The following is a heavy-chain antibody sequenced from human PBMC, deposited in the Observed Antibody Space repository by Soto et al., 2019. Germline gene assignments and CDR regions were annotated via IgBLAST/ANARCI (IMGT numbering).Heavy chain of an antibody. CDR2: VRAYNGNT. J-gene: IGHJ4*02. D-gene: IGHD3-10*01. CDR1: GYTFTSYG. Sequence: ASVKVSCKACGYTFTSYGISWVRQAPAQGLEWIGGVRAYNGNTDYAQKPEGRVTRTTDTSTSTAYTELRSLRSDDTAVYYCARVLKTYYYGSGSYFPGIYFDSWGQGTLVTVS. CDR3: ARVLKTYYYGSGSYFPGIYFDS. V-gene: IGHV1-18*04.